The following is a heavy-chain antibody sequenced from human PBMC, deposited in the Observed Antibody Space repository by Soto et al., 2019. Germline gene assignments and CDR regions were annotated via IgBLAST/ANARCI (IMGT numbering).Heavy chain of an antibody. CDR1: GFTFSNYG. D-gene: IGHD6-13*01. CDR3: AKDQSQPIAAAGFYYYYGMDV. CDR2: ISYDGSDK. V-gene: IGHV3-30*18. J-gene: IGHJ6*02. Sequence: QVQLVESGGGVVQPGRSLRLSCAASGFTFSNYGIHWVRQAPGKGLEWVAVISYDGSDKYYADSVKGRFTISRDNSKNTLYLQMNSLRPEDTAVYYCAKDQSQPIAAAGFYYYYGMDVWGQGTKVTVSS.